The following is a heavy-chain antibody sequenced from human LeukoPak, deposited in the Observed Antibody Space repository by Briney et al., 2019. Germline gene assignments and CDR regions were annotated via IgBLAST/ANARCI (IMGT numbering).Heavy chain of an antibody. CDR3: ARVVYCSSTSCYQDWFDP. CDR2: IYYSGST. V-gene: IGHV4-59*01. CDR1: GGSISSYY. Sequence: SETLSLTCTVSGGSISSYYWGWIRQPPGKGLEWIGYIYYSGSTNYNPSLKSRVTISVDTSKNQFSLKLSSVTAADTAVYYCARVVYCSSTSCYQDWFDPWGQGTLVTVSS. D-gene: IGHD2-2*01. J-gene: IGHJ5*02.